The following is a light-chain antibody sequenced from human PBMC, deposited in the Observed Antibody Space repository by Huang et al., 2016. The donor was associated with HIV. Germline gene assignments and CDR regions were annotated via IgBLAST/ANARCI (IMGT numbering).Light chain of an antibody. CDR1: QSVSNY. Sequence: EIVLTQSPGTLSLSPGERATLSCRASQSVSNYLAWYQQKPGQAPRLLIYGASSRATGIPDRFSGSGSGTEFTLTISRLEPEDFACYYCQQYGGSPLTFGGGIKVETK. CDR3: QQYGGSPLT. V-gene: IGKV3-20*01. J-gene: IGKJ4*01. CDR2: GAS.